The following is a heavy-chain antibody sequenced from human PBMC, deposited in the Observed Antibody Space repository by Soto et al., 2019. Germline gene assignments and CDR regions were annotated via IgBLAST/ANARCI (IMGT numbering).Heavy chain of an antibody. D-gene: IGHD3-16*01. V-gene: IGHV3-74*01. CDR2: INSDGSST. J-gene: IGHJ4*02. CDR1: GFTLSSYW. Sequence: EVQLVESGGTLVQPGGSLRLSCAVSGFTLSSYWMHWVRQAPGKGLVWVSRINSDGSSTSYADSVKGRFTISRDNAKNTLHLQMNRLGAEDTAVYYCAREGGKWVQSRGFWGQGTLVIVSS. CDR3: AREGGKWVQSRGF.